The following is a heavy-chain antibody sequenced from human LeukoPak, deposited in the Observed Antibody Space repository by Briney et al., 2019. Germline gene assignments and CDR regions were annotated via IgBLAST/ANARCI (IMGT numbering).Heavy chain of an antibody. J-gene: IGHJ4*02. Sequence: SETLSLTCTVSGGSISSYYWSWIRRPPPQGLERVWYIYYSGSTNYNPSLKSRVTAYLDTSKNQFSLNLSSVTAADTAVYYCARTDRDYVWGSYRYSYFDYWGQGTLVTASS. CDR2: IYYSGST. D-gene: IGHD3-16*02. CDR1: GGSISSYY. V-gene: IGHV4-59*12. CDR3: ARTDRDYVWGSYRYSYFDY.